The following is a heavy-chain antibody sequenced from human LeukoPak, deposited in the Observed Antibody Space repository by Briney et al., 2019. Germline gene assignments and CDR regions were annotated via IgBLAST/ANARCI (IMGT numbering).Heavy chain of an antibody. CDR2: IKQDGGER. Sequence: GGSPRLSCAASGFTFSSYWMSWVRQAPGKGLEWVANIKQDGGERYYVDSVRGRFTISRDNAENSLYLQMNSLRAEDTAVYYCVKDWGYSSGWYDVYWGQGTLVTVSS. D-gene: IGHD6-13*01. CDR1: GFTFSSYW. CDR3: VKDWGYSSGWYDVY. J-gene: IGHJ4*02. V-gene: IGHV3-7*01.